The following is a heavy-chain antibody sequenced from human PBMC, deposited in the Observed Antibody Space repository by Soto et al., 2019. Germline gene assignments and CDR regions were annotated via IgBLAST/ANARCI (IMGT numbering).Heavy chain of an antibody. CDR1: GGSISSGGYY. CDR3: AVSRDGYSMDL. Sequence: QVQLQESGPGLVKPSQTLSVTCTVSGGSISSGGYYWSWIRQHPRKGLEWIGYIYYSGSTYYNPSLKSRVTISVDTSKDQFSLKLSSVTTADTAVYYCAVSRDGYSMDLWGQRTPVTVSS. CDR2: IYYSGST. J-gene: IGHJ6*02. D-gene: IGHD2-2*01. V-gene: IGHV4-31*03.